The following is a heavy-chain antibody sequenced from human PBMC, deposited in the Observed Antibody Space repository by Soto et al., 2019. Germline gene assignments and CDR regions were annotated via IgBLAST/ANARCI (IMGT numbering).Heavy chain of an antibody. CDR2: IDSSGEK. J-gene: IGHJ5*02. CDR3: ARRHLAVAVSPWFDP. V-gene: IGHV2-26*01. Sequence: QVTLKESGPVLVKPTETLTLRCTVSGLSITDSEMGVSWIRRPPGQPLEWLAHIDSSGEKSYRTFLKSRLAISKDTSKSQIVLTMTNTDPADTATYYCARRHLAVAVSPWFDPWGQGIPVTVSS. CDR1: GLSITDSEMG. D-gene: IGHD6-19*01.